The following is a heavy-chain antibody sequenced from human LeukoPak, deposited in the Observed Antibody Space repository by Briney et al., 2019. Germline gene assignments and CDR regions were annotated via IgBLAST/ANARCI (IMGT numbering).Heavy chain of an antibody. J-gene: IGHJ4*02. D-gene: IGHD3-22*01. V-gene: IGHV3-11*04. CDR2: ISSSGSTI. Sequence: PGGSLRLSCAASGFTFSDYYMSWLRQAPGKGLEWVSYISSSGSTIYYADSVKGRFTISRDNAKNSLYLQMNSLRAEDTAVYYCARDDLDSSGYLNDYWGQGTLVTVSS. CDR3: ARDDLDSSGYLNDY. CDR1: GFTFSDYY.